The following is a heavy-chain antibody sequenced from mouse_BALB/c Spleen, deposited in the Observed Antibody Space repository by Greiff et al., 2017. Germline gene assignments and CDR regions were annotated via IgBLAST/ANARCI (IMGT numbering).Heavy chain of an antibody. J-gene: IGHJ2*01. D-gene: IGHD2-2*01. CDR1: GYSITSDYA. CDR2: ISYSGST. CDR3: ARREFYGYYYFDY. V-gene: IGHV3-2*02. Sequence: EVKLQESGPGLVKPSQSLSLTCTVTGYSITSDYAWNWIRQFPGNKLEWMGYISYSGSTSYNPSLKSRISITRDTSKNQFFLQLNSVTTEDTATYYCARREFYGYYYFDYWGQGTTLTVSS.